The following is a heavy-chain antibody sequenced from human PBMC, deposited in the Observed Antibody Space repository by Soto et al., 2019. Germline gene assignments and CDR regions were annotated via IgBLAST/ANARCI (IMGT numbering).Heavy chain of an antibody. J-gene: IGHJ6*02. CDR1: GYSFTSYW. CDR3: ARAEGLWFGPPQNGMDV. V-gene: IGHV5-10-1*01. D-gene: IGHD3-10*01. CDR2: IDPSDSYT. Sequence: PGESLKISCKGSGYSFTSYWISWVRQMPGKGLEWMGRIDPSDSYTNYSPSFQGHVTISADKSISTAYLQWSSLKASDTAVYYCARAEGLWFGPPQNGMDVWGQGTTVTVSS.